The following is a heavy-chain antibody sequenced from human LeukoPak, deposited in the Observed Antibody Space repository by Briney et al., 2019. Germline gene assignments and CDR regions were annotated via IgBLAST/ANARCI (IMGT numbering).Heavy chain of an antibody. D-gene: IGHD3-16*01. Sequence: GGSLRLSCTASGFTFGDYAISWVRQAPGKGLEWVGFIRSKAYGGTTEYAASVKGRFTISRDDSKSIAYLHMNSLKTEDTAVYYCTRDGGLRPPPMVWGQGTLVTVSS. CDR1: GFTFGDYA. V-gene: IGHV3-49*04. CDR2: IRSKAYGGTT. CDR3: TRDGGLRPPPMV. J-gene: IGHJ4*02.